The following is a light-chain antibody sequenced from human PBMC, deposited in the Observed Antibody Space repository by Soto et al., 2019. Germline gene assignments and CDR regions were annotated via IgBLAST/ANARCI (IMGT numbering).Light chain of an antibody. CDR2: EGS. V-gene: IGLV2-23*01. CDR1: SSDVGSYNL. J-gene: IGLJ1*01. CDR3: CSYAGSSTLYV. Sequence: QSALTQPASVSGSPGQSITISCTGTSSDVGSYNLVSWYQQHPGKAPKLMIYEGSKRPSGVSNRFSGSKSGNTDSLTISGLQAEDEDDYYCCSYAGSSTLYVFGTGTKLTVL.